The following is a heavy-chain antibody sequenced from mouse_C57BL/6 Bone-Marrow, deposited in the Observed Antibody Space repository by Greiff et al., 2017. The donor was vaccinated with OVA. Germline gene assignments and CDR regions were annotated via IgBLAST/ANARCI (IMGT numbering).Heavy chain of an antibody. CDR3: AREPHYYGPDYFDY. J-gene: IGHJ2*01. CDR2: IYPRSGNT. CDR1: GYTFTSYG. D-gene: IGHD1-2*01. V-gene: IGHV1-81*01. Sequence: QVQLQQSGAELARPGASVKLSCKASGYTFTSYGISWVKQRTGQGLEWIGEIYPRSGNTYYNEKFKGKATLTADKSSSTAYMELRSLTSEDSAVYFCAREPHYYGPDYFDYWGQGTTLTVSS.